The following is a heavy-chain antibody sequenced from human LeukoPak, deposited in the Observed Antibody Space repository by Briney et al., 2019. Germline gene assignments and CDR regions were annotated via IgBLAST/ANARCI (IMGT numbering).Heavy chain of an antibody. V-gene: IGHV3-9*02. J-gene: IGHJ4*02. D-gene: IGHD2-15*01. CDR3: AKSHRYCSGGSCYHDLYYFDY. CDR2: ISWNSGSI. CDR1: GFTSDDYA. Sequence: GGSLRLSCAASGFTSDDYAMHWVRQAPGKGLEWVSGISWNSGSIGYADSVKGRFTISRDNAKNSLYLQMNSLRAEDTALYYCAKSHRYCSGGSCYHDLYYFDYWGQGTLVTVSS.